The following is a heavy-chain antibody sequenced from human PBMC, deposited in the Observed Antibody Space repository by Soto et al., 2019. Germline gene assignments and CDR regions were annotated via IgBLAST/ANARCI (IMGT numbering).Heavy chain of an antibody. Sequence: ASVKVSCKASGYTFTGYYMHWVRRAPGQGLEWMGWINPNSGGTNYAQKFQGWVTMTRDTSISTAYMELSRLRSDDTAVYYCARDRGLYCSGGSCYIPGYYFDYWGQGTLVTVSS. CDR1: GYTFTGYY. J-gene: IGHJ4*02. V-gene: IGHV1-2*04. D-gene: IGHD2-15*01. CDR2: INPNSGGT. CDR3: ARDRGLYCSGGSCYIPGYYFDY.